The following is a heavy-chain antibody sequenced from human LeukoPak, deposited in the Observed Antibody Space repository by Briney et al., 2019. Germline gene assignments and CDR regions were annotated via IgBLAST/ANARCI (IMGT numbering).Heavy chain of an antibody. CDR3: ARSCRSGYYSGFDY. V-gene: IGHV3-9*01. Sequence: GGSLRLSCAASGFTVSRNYMSWVRQAPGKGLEWVSGISWNSVGIGYADSVKGRFTISRDNAKNSLYLQMNSLRAEDTALYYCARSCRSGYYSGFDYWGQGTLVTVSS. J-gene: IGHJ4*02. D-gene: IGHD3-3*01. CDR1: GFTVSRNY. CDR2: ISWNSVGI.